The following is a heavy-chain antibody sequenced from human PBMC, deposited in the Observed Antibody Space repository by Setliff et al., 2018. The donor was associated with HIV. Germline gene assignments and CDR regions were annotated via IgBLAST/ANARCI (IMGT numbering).Heavy chain of an antibody. D-gene: IGHD3-22*01. V-gene: IGHV5-51*01. CDR1: GYSFNNYW. Sequence: GESLKISCKGSGYSFNNYWIGWVRQMSGKGLEWMGIIYPGDSDTTYSPSFQDQVNISADKSISTAYLQWSSLEASDTAMYYCARFVHSSGWYSSSYYYYMDVWGKGTTVTVSS. CDR3: ARFVHSSGWYSSSYYYYMDV. CDR2: IYPGDSDT. J-gene: IGHJ6*03.